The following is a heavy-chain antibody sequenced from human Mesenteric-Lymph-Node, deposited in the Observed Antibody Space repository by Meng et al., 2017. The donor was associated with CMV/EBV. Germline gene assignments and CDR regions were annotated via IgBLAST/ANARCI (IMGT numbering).Heavy chain of an antibody. J-gene: IGHJ2*01. D-gene: IGHD5-12*01. Sequence: CKASGSTFTSYAMQWVRQAPGQRLEWMGWINAGNGSTKYSQKFQGKVTITRDTSASTAYMELSSLRSEDTAVYYCARNIVATNWYFDLWGRGTLVTVSS. CDR3: ARNIVATNWYFDL. CDR2: INAGNGST. V-gene: IGHV1-3*01. CDR1: GSTFTSYA.